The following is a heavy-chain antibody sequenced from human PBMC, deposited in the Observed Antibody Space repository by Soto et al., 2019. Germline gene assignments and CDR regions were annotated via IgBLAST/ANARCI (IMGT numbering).Heavy chain of an antibody. CDR1: AFTFSNYW. V-gene: IGHV3-74*01. Sequence: EVQLVESGGGLVQPGGSLRLSCAASAFTFSNYWMHWVRQAPGKGPVWVSRINTDGSTTNYADSVKGRFTISRDNAKNTLYLQTNSLGAEDTAVYYCARDLGGYASHWGQGTLVTVSS. CDR2: INTDGSTT. J-gene: IGHJ4*02. CDR3: ARDLGGYASH. D-gene: IGHD3-16*01.